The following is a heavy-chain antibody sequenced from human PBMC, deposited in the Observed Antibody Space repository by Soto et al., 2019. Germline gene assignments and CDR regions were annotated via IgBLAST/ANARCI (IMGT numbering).Heavy chain of an antibody. Sequence: QVQLVQSGAEVKKPGSSVKVSCKASGGTFSSYTISWVRQAPGQGLEWMGRIIPILGIANYAQKFQGRVTITAEKATSTDYMELRSLRSEDTAVYYCAVTAGYSSSWYYFDCWGQGTLVTVSS. D-gene: IGHD6-13*01. CDR1: GGTFSSYT. V-gene: IGHV1-69*02. CDR2: IIPILGIA. CDR3: AVTAGYSSSWYYFDC. J-gene: IGHJ4*02.